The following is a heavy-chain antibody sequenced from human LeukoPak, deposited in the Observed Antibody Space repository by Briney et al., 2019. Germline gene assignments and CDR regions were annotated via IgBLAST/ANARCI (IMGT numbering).Heavy chain of an antibody. J-gene: IGHJ4*02. V-gene: IGHV4-4*07. CDR2: MYTSEST. CDR1: GDSISRYY. D-gene: IGHD2-2*01. CDR3: AREITSTSRHFDY. Sequence: SETLSLTCTVSGDSISRYYWSWIRQPAGKGLEWIGRMYTSESTNYNPSLKNRITMPVDPSKNQFSLKLISVTAADTAVYYCAREITSTSRHFDYWGQGTLVTVSS.